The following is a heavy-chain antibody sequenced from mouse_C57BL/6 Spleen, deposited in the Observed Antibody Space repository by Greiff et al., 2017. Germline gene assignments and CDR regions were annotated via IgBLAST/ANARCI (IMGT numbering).Heavy chain of an antibody. CDR2: IDPSDSYT. D-gene: IGHD2-3*01. CDR1: GYTFTSYW. CDR3: ARSDGYLDY. V-gene: IGHV1-59*01. Sequence: QVQLQQPGAELVRPGTSVKLSCKASGYTFTSYWMHWVKQRPGQGLEWIGVIDPSDSYTNYNQKFKGKATLTVEKSSSTAYMQLCSLTSEDSSVYYCARSDGYLDYWGQGTTLTVSS. J-gene: IGHJ2*01.